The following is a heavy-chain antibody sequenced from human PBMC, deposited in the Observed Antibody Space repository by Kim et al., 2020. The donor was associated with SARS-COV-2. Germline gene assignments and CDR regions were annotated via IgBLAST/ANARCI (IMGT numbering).Heavy chain of an antibody. CDR3: AAVRSVAG. CDR2: GDIK. V-gene: IGHV3-23*01. D-gene: IGHD2-15*01. J-gene: IGHJ4*02. Sequence: GDIKFYADSVKGRFTISRDNYKDTLYLQMNSLRAEDTAVYYCAAVRSVAGWGQGTLVTVSS.